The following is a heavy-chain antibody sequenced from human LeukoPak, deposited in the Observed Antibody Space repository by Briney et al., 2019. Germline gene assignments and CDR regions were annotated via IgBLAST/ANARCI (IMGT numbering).Heavy chain of an antibody. Sequence: VASVKVSCKASGYTFTGYYIHWVRQAPGQGLEWMGWINSNSGGTNYAQKFQGRVTMTRDTSISTAYMELSSLTSDDTAIYYCVRDPVVVFGGGYRNWGQGTLVTVSS. V-gene: IGHV1-2*02. CDR2: INSNSGGT. CDR1: GYTFTGYY. J-gene: IGHJ4*02. D-gene: IGHD2-15*01. CDR3: VRDPVVVFGGGYRN.